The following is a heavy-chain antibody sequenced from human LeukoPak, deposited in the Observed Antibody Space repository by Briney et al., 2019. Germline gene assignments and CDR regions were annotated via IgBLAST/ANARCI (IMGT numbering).Heavy chain of an antibody. CDR2: INPNSGGT. Sequence: ASVKVSCKASGYTFTGYYMHWVRQAPGQGLEWMGWINPNSGGTNYAQKFQGRVTMTRDTSISTAYMEPSRLRSDDTAVYYCARRAGYCSSTSCYAPLYYYYYMDVWGKGTTVTVSS. V-gene: IGHV1-2*02. CDR3: ARRAGYCSSTSCYAPLYYYYYMDV. J-gene: IGHJ6*03. D-gene: IGHD2-2*01. CDR1: GYTFTGYY.